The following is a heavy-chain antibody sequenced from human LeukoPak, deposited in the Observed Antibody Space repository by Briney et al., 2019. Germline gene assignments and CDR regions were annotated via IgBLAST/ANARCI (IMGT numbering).Heavy chain of an antibody. CDR3: ARDLPFDP. V-gene: IGHV4-61*02. CDR1: GGSISSGSYY. Sequence: SETLSLTCTVSGGSISSGSYYCSWIRQPAGKGLEWIGRIYTSGSTNYNPSLKSRVTMSVDTSKNQFSLKLSSVTAADTAVYYCARDLPFDPWGQGTLVTVSS. J-gene: IGHJ5*02. CDR2: IYTSGST.